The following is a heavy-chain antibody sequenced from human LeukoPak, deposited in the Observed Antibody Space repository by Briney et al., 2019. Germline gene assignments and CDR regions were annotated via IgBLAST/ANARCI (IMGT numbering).Heavy chain of an antibody. Sequence: SETLSLTCIVPGGSISSSTYYWAWIRQPPGKGLEWIGNIYYSGSTYYSPSFKSRVTISVDTSKNQFSLKLTSVTAADTAVYYCVSLVGPGWFDPWGQGTLVSVSS. D-gene: IGHD2-15*01. J-gene: IGHJ5*02. CDR1: GGSISSSTYY. V-gene: IGHV4-39*01. CDR2: IYYSGST. CDR3: VSLVGPGWFDP.